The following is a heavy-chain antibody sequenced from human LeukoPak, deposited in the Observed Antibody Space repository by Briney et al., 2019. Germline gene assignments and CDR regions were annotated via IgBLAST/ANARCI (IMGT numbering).Heavy chain of an antibody. CDR2: IKYDGSEK. CDR3: ARDGGYCSGGSCAYGMDV. Sequence: GGSLRLSCAASGFTFSNSWMTWVRQAAGKGLEWVANIKYDGSEKYYVESVKGRFTISRDNAQNSLYLQMNSLRAEDTAVYYCARDGGYCSGGSCAYGMDVWGQGTTVTVSS. CDR1: GFTFSNSW. J-gene: IGHJ6*02. D-gene: IGHD2-15*01. V-gene: IGHV3-7*01.